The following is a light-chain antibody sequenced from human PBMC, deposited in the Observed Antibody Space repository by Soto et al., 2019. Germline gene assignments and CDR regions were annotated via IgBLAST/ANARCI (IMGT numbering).Light chain of an antibody. CDR3: QQSYSTLTWT. CDR2: AAS. Sequence: DIQMTQSPSTLSASVGDRVTITCRASQSIGDSLAWYQQKPGKAPYLLIYAASSLQSGVPSRFSGSGSGTDFTLTISSLQPEDFATYYCQQSYSTLTWTFGQGTKVDI. J-gene: IGKJ1*01. V-gene: IGKV1-39*01. CDR1: QSIGDS.